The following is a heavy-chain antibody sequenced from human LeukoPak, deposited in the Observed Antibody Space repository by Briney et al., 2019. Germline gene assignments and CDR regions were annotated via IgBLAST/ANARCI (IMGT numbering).Heavy chain of an antibody. CDR3: AKSSPTNGWY. CDR2: ISGSGRGGGT. CDR1: GFTFSSYG. Sequence: GGTLRLSCAASGFTFSSYGMSWVRQAPGKGLEWVSSISGSGRGGGTNYADSVRGRFTISRDNSKDTLYLQMNSLRAEDTAVYYCAKSSPTNGWYWGQGTLVTVSS. J-gene: IGHJ4*02. V-gene: IGHV3-23*01. D-gene: IGHD2-15*01.